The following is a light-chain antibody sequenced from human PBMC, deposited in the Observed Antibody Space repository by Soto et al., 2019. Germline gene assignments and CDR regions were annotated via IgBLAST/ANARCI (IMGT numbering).Light chain of an antibody. CDR3: NSFAGSAHVV. Sequence: QSALALPPSASGSPGQSVTISCTGTSSDVGAYNYGSWYQQHPGKAPKLIIFDVSQWPSGVPDRFSGSKSGNTASLTVSGLQAEDDAVYYCNSFAGSAHVVFGAGTRLTVL. J-gene: IGLJ2*01. V-gene: IGLV2-8*01. CDR2: DVS. CDR1: SSDVGAYNY.